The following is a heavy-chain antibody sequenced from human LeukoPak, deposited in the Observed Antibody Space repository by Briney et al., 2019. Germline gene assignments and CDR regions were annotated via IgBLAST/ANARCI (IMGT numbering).Heavy chain of an antibody. V-gene: IGHV3-9*03. J-gene: IGHJ4*02. CDR2: ISWNSGSI. CDR3: AKGCSSTSCSQRSGWFDY. D-gene: IGHD2-2*01. CDR1: GFTFSTYW. Sequence: PGGSLRLSCAASGFTFSTYWMSWVRQAPGKGLEWVSGISWNSGSIGYADSVKGRFTISRDNAKNSLYLQMNSLRAEDMALYYCAKGCSSTSCSQRSGWFDYWGLGTLVTVSS.